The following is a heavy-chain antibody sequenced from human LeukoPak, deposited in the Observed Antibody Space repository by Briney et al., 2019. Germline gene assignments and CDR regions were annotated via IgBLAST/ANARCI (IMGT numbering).Heavy chain of an antibody. CDR3: ATELHRVVAAAGTVRYWFDP. J-gene: IGHJ5*02. Sequence: GASVKVSCKASGYTLTELSMHWVRQAPGKGLEWMGGFDPEDGETIYAQKFQGRVTMTEDTSTDTAYMELSSLRSEDTAVYYCATELHRVVAAAGTVRYWFDPWGQGTLVTVSS. V-gene: IGHV1-24*01. D-gene: IGHD6-13*01. CDR2: FDPEDGET. CDR1: GYTLTELS.